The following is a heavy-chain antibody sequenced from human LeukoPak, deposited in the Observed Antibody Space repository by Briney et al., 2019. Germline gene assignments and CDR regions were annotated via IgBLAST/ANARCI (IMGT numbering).Heavy chain of an antibody. V-gene: IGHV3-48*03. D-gene: IGHD5-24*01. CDR2: ISSSGSTI. CDR3: ARPVEMATISAFDI. CDR1: GFTFSSYE. J-gene: IGHJ3*02. Sequence: GGSLRLSCAASGFTFSSYEMNWVRQAPGKGLEWVSYISSSGSTIYYADSVKGRFTISRDNAKNSLYLQMNSLRAEDTAVYYCARPVEMATISAFDIWGQGTMVTVSS.